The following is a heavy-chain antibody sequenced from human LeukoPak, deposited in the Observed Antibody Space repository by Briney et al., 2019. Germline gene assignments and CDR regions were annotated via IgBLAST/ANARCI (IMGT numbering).Heavy chain of an antibody. CDR1: GGSISSYY. J-gene: IGHJ3*02. V-gene: IGHV4-59*01. D-gene: IGHD2-8*01. CDR2: IYYSGST. Sequence: PSETLSLTCTVSGGSISSYYWSWIRQPPGKGLEWIGYIYYSGSTNYNPSLKSRVTISVDTSKNQFSLKLSSVTAADTAVYYCARYCTNGVCYFDAFDIWGQGTMVTVSS. CDR3: ARYCTNGVCYFDAFDI.